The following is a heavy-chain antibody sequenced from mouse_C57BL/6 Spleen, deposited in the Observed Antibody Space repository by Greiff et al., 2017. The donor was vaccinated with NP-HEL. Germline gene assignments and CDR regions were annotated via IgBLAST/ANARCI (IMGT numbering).Heavy chain of an antibody. J-gene: IGHJ4*01. CDR1: GYTFTNYW. Sequence: QVQLKESGAELVRPGTSVKMSCKASGYTFTNYWIGWAKQRPGHGLEWIGDIYPGGGYTNYNEKFKGKATLTADKSSSTAYMQFSSLTSEDSAIYYCASWLLGYAMDYWGQGTSVTVSS. D-gene: IGHD2-3*01. CDR2: IYPGGGYT. V-gene: IGHV1-63*01. CDR3: ASWLLGYAMDY.